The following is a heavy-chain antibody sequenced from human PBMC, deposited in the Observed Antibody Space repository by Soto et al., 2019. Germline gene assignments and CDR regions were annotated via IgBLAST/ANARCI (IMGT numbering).Heavy chain of an antibody. J-gene: IGHJ4*02. CDR3: ARVNSGSCYGPSGYYFDY. D-gene: IGHD1-26*01. V-gene: IGHV3-48*03. CDR2: ISSSGSTI. CDR1: GFTFSSYE. Sequence: ESGGGLVQPGGSLRLSCAASGFTFSSYEMNWVRQAPGKGLEWVSYISSSGSTIYYADSVKGRFTISRDNAKNSLYLQMNSLRAEDTAVYYCARVNSGSCYGPSGYYFDYWGQGTLVTVSS.